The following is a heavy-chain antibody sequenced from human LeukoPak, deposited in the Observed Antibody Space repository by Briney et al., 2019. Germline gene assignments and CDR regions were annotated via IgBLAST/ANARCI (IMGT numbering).Heavy chain of an antibody. CDR3: ARAPIPYSSGWYYFDY. J-gene: IGHJ4*02. CDR2: IYHSGST. V-gene: IGHV4-30-2*01. D-gene: IGHD6-19*01. CDR1: GGSISSGGYY. Sequence: SETLSLTCTVSGGSISSGGYYWSWIRQPPGKGLEWIGYIYHSGSTYYNPSLKSRVTISVDRSKNQFSLKLSSVTAADTAVYYCARAPIPYSSGWYYFDYWGQGTLVTVSS.